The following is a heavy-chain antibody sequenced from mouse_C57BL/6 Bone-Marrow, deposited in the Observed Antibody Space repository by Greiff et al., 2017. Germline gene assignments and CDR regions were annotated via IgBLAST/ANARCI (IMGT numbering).Heavy chain of an antibody. CDR1: GFTFSSYG. V-gene: IGHV5-6*01. CDR2: ISSGGSYT. D-gene: IGHD2-2*01. Sequence: EVQLVESGGDLVKPGGSLKLSCAASGFTFSSYGMSWVRQTPDKRLEWVATISSGGSYTYYPDSVKGRFTISRDNAKNTLYLQLSSLKSEDTAMYYGARGGLRRAWFAYWGQGTLVTVSA. J-gene: IGHJ3*01. CDR3: ARGGLRRAWFAY.